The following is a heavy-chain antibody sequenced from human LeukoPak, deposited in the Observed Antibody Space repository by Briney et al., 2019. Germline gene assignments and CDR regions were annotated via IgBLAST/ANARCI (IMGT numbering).Heavy chain of an antibody. CDR1: GFTFDDYG. Sequence: GGSLGLSCAASGFTFDDYGMSWVRQAPGKGLEWVSGINWNGGSTGYADSVKGRFTISRDNAKNSLYLQMNSLRAEDTAVYYCAKGYYYDNSGESYFDYWGQGTLVTVSS. J-gene: IGHJ4*02. D-gene: IGHD3-22*01. V-gene: IGHV3-20*04. CDR2: INWNGGST. CDR3: AKGYYYDNSGESYFDY.